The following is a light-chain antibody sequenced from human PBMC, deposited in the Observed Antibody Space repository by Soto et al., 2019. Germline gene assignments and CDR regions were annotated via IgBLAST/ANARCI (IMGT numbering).Light chain of an antibody. J-gene: IGLJ2*01. CDR2: EVS. CDR1: NSDIGGYNY. Sequence: QSALTQPASVSGSPGQSITISCTGTNSDIGGYNYVSWHQQHPGKAPKLMIYEVSNRPSGVSDRFSGSKSGHTASLTISGLQAEDEADYYCSSYTITTTGVLFGGGTQLTVL. V-gene: IGLV2-14*01. CDR3: SSYTITTTGVL.